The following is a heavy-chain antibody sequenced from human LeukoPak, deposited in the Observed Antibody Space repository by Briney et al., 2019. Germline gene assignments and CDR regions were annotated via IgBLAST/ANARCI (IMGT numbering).Heavy chain of an antibody. J-gene: IGHJ4*02. CDR3: TRVGISSSWYYFDY. CDR2: IRSKAYGGTT. V-gene: IGHV3-49*04. D-gene: IGHD6-13*01. Sequence: GGSLRLSCAASKFTLSNYDINWVRQAPGKGLEWVGFIRSKAYGGTTEYAASVKGRFTISRDDSKSIAYLQMNSLKTEDTAVYYCTRVGISSSWYYFDYWGQGTLVTVSS. CDR1: KFTLSNYD.